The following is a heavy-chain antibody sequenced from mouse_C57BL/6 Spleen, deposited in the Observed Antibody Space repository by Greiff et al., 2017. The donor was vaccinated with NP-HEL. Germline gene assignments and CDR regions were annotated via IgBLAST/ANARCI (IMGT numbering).Heavy chain of an antibody. CDR3: ARQTANYYFDY. V-gene: IGHV1-18*01. CDR2: INPNNGGT. J-gene: IGHJ2*01. CDR1: GYTFTDYN. D-gene: IGHD3-2*01. Sequence: VQLQQSGPELVKPGASVKIPCKASGYTFTDYNMDWVKQSHGKSLEWIGDINPNNGGTSYNQKFKGKATLTVDKSSSTAYMELRSLTSEDTAVYYCARQTANYYFDYWGQGTTLTVSS.